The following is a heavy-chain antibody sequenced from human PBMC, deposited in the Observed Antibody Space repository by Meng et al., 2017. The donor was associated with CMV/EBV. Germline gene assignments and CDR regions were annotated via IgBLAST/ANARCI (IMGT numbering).Heavy chain of an antibody. D-gene: IGHD3-10*01. Sequence: SVKVSCKASGGTFSSYAISWVRQAPGQGLEWMGGIIPIFGTANYAQKFQGRVTITTDESTGTAYMELSSLRSEDTAVYYCATGGGIRGVTEEYYYYGMDVWGQGTTVTVSS. CDR1: GGTFSSYA. J-gene: IGHJ6*02. CDR2: IIPIFGTA. CDR3: ATGGGIRGVTEEYYYYGMDV. V-gene: IGHV1-69*05.